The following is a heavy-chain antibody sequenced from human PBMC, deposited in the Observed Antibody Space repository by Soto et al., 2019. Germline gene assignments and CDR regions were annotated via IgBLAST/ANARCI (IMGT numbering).Heavy chain of an antibody. CDR1: GYTFTSYA. J-gene: IGHJ4*02. Sequence: ASVKVSCKASGYTFTSYAMHWVRQAPGQRLEWMGWINAGNGNTKYSQKFQGRVTITRDTSASTAYMELSSLRSEDTAVYYCARDQYSGYDFVYWGQGTLVTVSS. V-gene: IGHV1-3*01. CDR3: ARDQYSGYDFVY. CDR2: INAGNGNT. D-gene: IGHD5-12*01.